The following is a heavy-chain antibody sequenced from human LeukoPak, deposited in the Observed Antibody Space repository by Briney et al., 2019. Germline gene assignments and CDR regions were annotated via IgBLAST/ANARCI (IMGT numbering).Heavy chain of an antibody. J-gene: IGHJ4*02. CDR3: ARGPTTVTRAFDY. CDR1: GGSISSSNW. CDR2: IYHSGST. V-gene: IGHV4-4*02. D-gene: IGHD4-17*01. Sequence: SETLSLTCAVSGGSISSSNWWSWVRQPPGKGLEWIGEIYHSGSTNYNPSLKSRVTISVDKSKNQFSLKLSSVTAADTAVYYCARGPTTVTRAFDYWGQGTLVTVSS.